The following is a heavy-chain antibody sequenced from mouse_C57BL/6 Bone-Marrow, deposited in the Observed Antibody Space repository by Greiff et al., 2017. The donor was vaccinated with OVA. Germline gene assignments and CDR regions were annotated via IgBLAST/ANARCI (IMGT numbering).Heavy chain of an antibody. D-gene: IGHD2-5*01. CDR3: VRPYSNYPWYFDV. Sequence: VQLKESGGGLVQPKGSLKLSCAASGFSFNTYAMNWVRQAPGKGLEWVARIRSKSNNYATYYADSVKDRFTISRDDSESMLYLQMNNLKTEDTAMYYCVRPYSNYPWYFDVWGTGTTVTVSS. CDR2: IRSKSNNYAT. J-gene: IGHJ1*03. CDR1: GFSFNTYA. V-gene: IGHV10-1*01.